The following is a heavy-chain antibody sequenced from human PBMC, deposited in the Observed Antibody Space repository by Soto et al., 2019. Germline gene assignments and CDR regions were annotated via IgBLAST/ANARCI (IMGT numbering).Heavy chain of an antibody. J-gene: IGHJ3*02. D-gene: IGHD1-1*01. CDR2: ISAYNGNT. CDR1: GYTFTSYG. V-gene: IGHV1-18*01. Sequence: GASVTVSCKASGYTFTSYGISWVRQAPGQGLEWMGWISAYNGNTNYAQKLQGRVTMTTDTSTSTAYMELRSLRSDDTVVYYCAREVKLERRDSFDIWGQGTMVTVSS. CDR3: AREVKLERRDSFDI.